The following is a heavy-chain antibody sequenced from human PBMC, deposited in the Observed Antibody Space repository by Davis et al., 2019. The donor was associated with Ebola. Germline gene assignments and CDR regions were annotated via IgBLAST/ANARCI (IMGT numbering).Heavy chain of an antibody. J-gene: IGHJ4*02. V-gene: IGHV3-33*06. CDR1: GFTFSSYG. D-gene: IGHD4-17*01. CDR2: IWYDGSNK. Sequence: GGSLRLSCAASGFTFSSYGMHWVRQAPGKGLEWVAVIWYDGSNKYYADSVKGRFTISRDNSKNTLYLQMNSLRAEDTAVYYCAKDGGSGDYLLYYFDYWGQGTLVTVSS. CDR3: AKDGGSGDYLLYYFDY.